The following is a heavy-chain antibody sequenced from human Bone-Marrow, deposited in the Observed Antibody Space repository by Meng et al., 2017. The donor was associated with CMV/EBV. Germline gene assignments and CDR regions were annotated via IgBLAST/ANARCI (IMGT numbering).Heavy chain of an antibody. J-gene: IGHJ6*02. CDR3: ARGRATWGV. Sequence: SEPLSLTCTVSGGSISSSSYYWGWIRQPPGKGLEWIGSIYYSGSTYYNPSLKSRVTISVDTSKNQFSLKLSSVTAADTAVYYCARGRATWGVWGQGTTVTVSS. CDR2: IYYSGST. V-gene: IGHV4-39*07. CDR1: GGSISSSSYY. D-gene: IGHD7-27*01.